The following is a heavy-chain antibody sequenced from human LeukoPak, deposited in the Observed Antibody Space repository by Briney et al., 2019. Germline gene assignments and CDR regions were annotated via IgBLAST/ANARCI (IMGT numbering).Heavy chain of an antibody. V-gene: IGHV4-59*08. J-gene: IGHJ5*02. CDR3: ARGDYYDRFWFDP. CDR2: IYYSGST. CDR1: GGSISSYY. D-gene: IGHD3-22*01. Sequence: SETLSLTCTVSGGSISSYYWSWIRQPPGKGLEWIGYIYYSGSTYYNPSLKSRVTISVDTSKNQFSLKLSSVTAADTAVYYCARGDYYDRFWFDPWGQGTLVTVSS.